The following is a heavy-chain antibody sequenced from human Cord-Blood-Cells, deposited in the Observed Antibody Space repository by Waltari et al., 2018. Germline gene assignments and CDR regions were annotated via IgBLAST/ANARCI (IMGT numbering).Heavy chain of an antibody. CDR2: ISAYNGNT. CDR3: AREVKSPVFGVVIRTRPGGWFDP. V-gene: IGHV1-18*01. D-gene: IGHD3-3*01. Sequence: QGLEWMGWISAYNGNTNYAQKLQGRVTMTTDTSTSTAYMELRSLRSDDTAVYYCAREVKSPVFGVVIRTRPGGWFDPWGQGTLVTVSS. J-gene: IGHJ5*02.